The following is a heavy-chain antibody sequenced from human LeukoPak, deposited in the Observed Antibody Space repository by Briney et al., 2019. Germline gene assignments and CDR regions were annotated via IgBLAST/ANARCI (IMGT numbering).Heavy chain of an antibody. V-gene: IGHV4-39*07. J-gene: IGHJ6*02. Sequence: SETLSLTCTVSGGSISSSSYYWGWIRQPPGKGLEGIGSIYYSGSTYYNPSLKSRVTISVDTSKNQFSLKLSSVTAADTAVYYCARDSDVVVVAANRVYYYYYYGMDVWGQGTTVTVSS. CDR1: GGSISSSSYY. CDR3: ARDSDVVVVAANRVYYYYYYGMDV. CDR2: IYYSGST. D-gene: IGHD2-15*01.